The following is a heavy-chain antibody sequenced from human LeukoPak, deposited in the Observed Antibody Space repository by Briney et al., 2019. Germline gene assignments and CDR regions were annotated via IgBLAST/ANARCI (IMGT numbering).Heavy chain of an antibody. J-gene: IGHJ4*02. CDR2: IYYSGST. CDR3: ARNAYDILTGYYMDY. Sequence: SETLSLTCTVSGGSISSSSYYWGWIRQPPGKGLEWIGSIYYSGSTYYNPSLKSRVTISVDTSKSQFSLKLSSVTAADTAVYYCARNAYDILTGYYMDYWGQGTLVTVSS. V-gene: IGHV4-39*01. D-gene: IGHD3-9*01. CDR1: GGSISSSSYY.